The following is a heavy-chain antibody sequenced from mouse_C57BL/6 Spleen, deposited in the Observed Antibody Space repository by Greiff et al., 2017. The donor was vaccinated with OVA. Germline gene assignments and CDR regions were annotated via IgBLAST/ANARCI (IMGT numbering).Heavy chain of an antibody. CDR3: AREWSSYFDY. V-gene: IGHV1-66*01. CDR2: IYPGSGNT. CDR1: GYSFTSYY. D-gene: IGHD1-1*01. Sequence: QVQLKQSGPELVKPGASVKISCKASGYSFTSYYIHWVKQRPGQGLEWIGWIYPGSGNTKYNEKFKGKATLTADTSSSTAYMQLSSLTSEDSAVYYCAREWSSYFDYWGQGTTLTVSS. J-gene: IGHJ2*01.